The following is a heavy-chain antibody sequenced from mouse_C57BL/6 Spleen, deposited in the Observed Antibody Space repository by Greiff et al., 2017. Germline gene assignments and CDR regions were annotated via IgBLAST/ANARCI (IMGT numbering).Heavy chain of an antibody. CDR2: INPSTGGT. Sequence: EVQLQQSGPELVKPGASVKISCKASGYSFTGYYMNWVKQSPEKSLEWIGEINPSTGGTTYNQKFKAKATLTVDKSSSTAYMQLKSLTSEDSAVXYCAYGSSGWFAYWGQGTLVTVSA. CDR3: AYGSSGWFAY. CDR1: GYSFTGYY. V-gene: IGHV1-42*01. J-gene: IGHJ3*01. D-gene: IGHD1-1*01.